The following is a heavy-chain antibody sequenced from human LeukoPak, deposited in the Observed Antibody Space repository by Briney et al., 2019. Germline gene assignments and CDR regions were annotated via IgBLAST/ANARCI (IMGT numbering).Heavy chain of an antibody. CDR1: GGSISSSSYY. CDR2: IYYSGST. CDR3: ASEDFWSGYPLGY. J-gene: IGHJ4*02. V-gene: IGHV4-39*01. Sequence: SETLSLTCTVSGGSISSSSYYWGWIRQPSGKGLEWIGSIYYSGSTYYNPSLKSRVTISVDTSKNQFSLKLSSVTAADTAVYYCASEDFWSGYPLGYWGQGTLVTVSS. D-gene: IGHD3-3*01.